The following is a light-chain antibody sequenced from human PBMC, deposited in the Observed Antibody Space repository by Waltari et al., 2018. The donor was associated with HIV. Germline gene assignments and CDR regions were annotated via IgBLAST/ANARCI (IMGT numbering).Light chain of an antibody. J-gene: IGKJ1*01. V-gene: IGKV3-15*01. CDR2: GAS. Sequence: IVLTQSPATLSVSPGERATLSCRASQSVSSNLAWYQQQPGQAPRLLIYGASTRATGIPAKFSGSGSGTEFTLTISSLQSEDFAVYYCQQYYNWPRTFGQGTKVEIK. CDR3: QQYYNWPRT. CDR1: QSVSSN.